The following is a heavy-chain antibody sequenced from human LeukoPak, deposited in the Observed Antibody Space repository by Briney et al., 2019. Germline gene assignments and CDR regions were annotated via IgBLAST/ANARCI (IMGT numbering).Heavy chain of an antibody. D-gene: IGHD3-10*01. V-gene: IGHV4-38-2*01. CDR3: ARVALFGSGSYYWFDP. Sequence: PSETLSLTCAVSGYSISSGYYWGWFRQPPGKGPEWIGCIYHSGTTYYNPSLKSRVTMSVDMSKNQFSLKLSSVTAADTAVYFCARVALFGSGSYYWFDPWGQGTLVTVSS. J-gene: IGHJ5*02. CDR2: IYHSGTT. CDR1: GYSISSGYY.